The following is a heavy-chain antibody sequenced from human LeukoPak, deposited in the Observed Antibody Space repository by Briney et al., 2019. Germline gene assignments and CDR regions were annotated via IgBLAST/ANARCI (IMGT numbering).Heavy chain of an antibody. D-gene: IGHD3-22*01. CDR3: ASYFYDSSGYYRDAFDI. Sequence: SVKVSCKASGGTFSSYAISWVRQAPGQGLEWMGGIIPIFGTANYAQKFQGRVTITADESTSTAYMELSSLRSEDTAVYYCASYFYDSSGYYRDAFDIWGQGTMVTVSS. J-gene: IGHJ3*02. V-gene: IGHV1-69*13. CDR2: IIPIFGTA. CDR1: GGTFSSYA.